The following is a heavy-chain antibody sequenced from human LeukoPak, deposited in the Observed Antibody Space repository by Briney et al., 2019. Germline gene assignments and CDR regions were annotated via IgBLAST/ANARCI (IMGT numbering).Heavy chain of an antibody. D-gene: IGHD3-3*01. CDR1: GFTFSSYA. Sequence: GGSLRLSCAASGFTFSSYAMHWVRQAPGKGLEWVAVISYDGSNKYYADSVKGRFTISRDNSKNTLYLQMNSLRAEDTAVYYCARSYDFWSGYFDYWRQGTLATVSS. CDR2: ISYDGSNK. J-gene: IGHJ4*02. V-gene: IGHV3-30-3*01. CDR3: ARSYDFWSGYFDY.